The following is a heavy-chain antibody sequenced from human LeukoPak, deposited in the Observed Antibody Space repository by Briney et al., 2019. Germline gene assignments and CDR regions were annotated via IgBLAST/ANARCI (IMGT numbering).Heavy chain of an antibody. J-gene: IGHJ4*02. CDR2: FDPEDGET. CDR1: GYTLTELS. Sequence: ASVKVSCKVSGYTLTELSMHWVRQAPGKGLEWMGGFDPEDGETIYAQKFQGRVTMTEDTSTDTAYMELSSLRSEDTAVYYCATVGSGSYYWTLGFDYWGQGTLVTVSS. D-gene: IGHD1-26*01. V-gene: IGHV1-24*01. CDR3: ATVGSGSYYWTLGFDY.